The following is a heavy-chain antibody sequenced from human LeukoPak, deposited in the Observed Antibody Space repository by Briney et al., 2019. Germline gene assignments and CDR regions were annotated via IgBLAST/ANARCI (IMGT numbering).Heavy chain of an antibody. V-gene: IGHV3-33*08. CDR3: ARGNGNSYGYLDS. Sequence: GGSLRLSCAASGFTFDDYGMHWVRQAPGKGLEWVAVIWYDGGHKYYVDSVKGRFTISRDDSKNTLCLEMNSLRAEDTAVYYCARGNGNSYGYLDSWGQGTLVTVAS. CDR2: IWYDGGHK. CDR1: GFTFDDYG. D-gene: IGHD5-18*01. J-gene: IGHJ4*02.